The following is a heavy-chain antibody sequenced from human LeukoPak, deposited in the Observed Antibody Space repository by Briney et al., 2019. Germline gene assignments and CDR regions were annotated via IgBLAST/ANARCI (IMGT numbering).Heavy chain of an antibody. CDR3: ARDRTGIVVVVATTIDY. V-gene: IGHV3-30*03. CDR1: GFTFRSYG. CDR2: ISYAGSNK. Sequence: GGSLRLSCAASGFTFRSYGMHWVRQAPGKGLEWVAVISYAGSNKNYADSVKGRFTISRDNSKNTLYLQMNSLRAEDTAVYYCARDRTGIVVVVATTIDYWGQGTLVTVSS. D-gene: IGHD2-15*01. J-gene: IGHJ4*02.